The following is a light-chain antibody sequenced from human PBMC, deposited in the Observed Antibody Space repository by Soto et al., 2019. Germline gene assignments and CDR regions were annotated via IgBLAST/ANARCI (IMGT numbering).Light chain of an antibody. CDR2: KAS. CDR1: QTISSW. Sequence: DIQMTQSPSTLSASVGDRVTITCRASQTISSWLAWYQQKPGKAPKPLIYKASTLKSGVPSRFSGSGSGTEFTLTISSLQPDDFATYYCQQYNSYSGTFGQGTKVDIK. V-gene: IGKV1-5*03. CDR3: QQYNSYSGT. J-gene: IGKJ1*01.